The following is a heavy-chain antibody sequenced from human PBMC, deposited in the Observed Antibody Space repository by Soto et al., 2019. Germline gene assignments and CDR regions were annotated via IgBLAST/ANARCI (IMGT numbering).Heavy chain of an antibody. Sequence: GGSLRLSCAASGFTFSSYAMSWVRQAPGKGLEWVSAISGSGGSTYYADSVKGRFTISRDNSKNTLYLQMNSLRAEDTAVYYCAAYSGYDYYYYYGMDVWGQGTTVTAP. D-gene: IGHD5-12*01. V-gene: IGHV3-23*01. J-gene: IGHJ6*02. CDR3: AAYSGYDYYYYYGMDV. CDR1: GFTFSSYA. CDR2: ISGSGGST.